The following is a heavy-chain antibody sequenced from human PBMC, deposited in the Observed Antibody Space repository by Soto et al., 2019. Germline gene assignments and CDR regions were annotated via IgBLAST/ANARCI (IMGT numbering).Heavy chain of an antibody. D-gene: IGHD7-27*01. J-gene: IGHJ4*02. Sequence: GGSLRLSCAASGFTFSSYWMSWVRQAPGKGLEWVANIKQDGSEKYYVDSVKGRFTISRDNAKNSLYLQMNSLRAEDTVVYYCASSPWGATADYFDYWGQGTLVTVSS. CDR2: IKQDGSEK. CDR3: ASSPWGATADYFDY. V-gene: IGHV3-7*01. CDR1: GFTFSSYW.